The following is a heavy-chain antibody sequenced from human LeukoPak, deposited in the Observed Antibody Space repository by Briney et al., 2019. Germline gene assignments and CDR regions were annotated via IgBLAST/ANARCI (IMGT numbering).Heavy chain of an antibody. CDR1: GFTFSSFS. J-gene: IGHJ3*02. D-gene: IGHD4-17*01. V-gene: IGHV3-21*01. CDR2: ISSSSSYI. CDR3: ARRYGDYVKAFDI. Sequence: GGSRRLSCVASGFTFSSFSMHWVRQAPGKGLEWVSSISSSSSYIYLADSVKGRFTISRDNAWNSVSLQMNSLRAEDTAVYYCARRYGDYVKAFDIWGQGTMVTVS.